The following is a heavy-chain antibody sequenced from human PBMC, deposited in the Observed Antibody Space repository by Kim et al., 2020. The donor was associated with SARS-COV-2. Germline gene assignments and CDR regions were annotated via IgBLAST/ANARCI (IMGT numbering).Heavy chain of an antibody. D-gene: IGHD2-2*01. CDR2: ISSSGGTI. CDR3: ATGGGQLLSDEYFVH. V-gene: IGHV3-48*03. J-gene: IGHJ1*01. Sequence: GGSLRLSCAASGFTFSSYDMNWVRQAPGKGLEWVSYISSSGGTIYYADSVKGRFTISRDNAKNSLYLQMNSLRAEDTAVYYCATGGGQLLSDEYFVHRG. CDR1: GFTFSSYD.